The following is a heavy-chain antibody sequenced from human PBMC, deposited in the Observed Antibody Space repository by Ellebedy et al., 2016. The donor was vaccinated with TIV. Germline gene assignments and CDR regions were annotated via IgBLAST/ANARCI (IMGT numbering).Heavy chain of an antibody. CDR2: ITKSGVYM. V-gene: IGHV3-21*01. CDR3: TTDLKWAALWYFDL. Sequence: PGGSLRLSCTASGLTFSSYIMNWVRQAPGKGLEWIPSITKSGVYMYYADSVKGRFTISRDNARNSLDLQMNSLRAEDTAVYYCTTDLKWAALWYFDLWGRGTLVTVSS. CDR1: GLTFSSYI. J-gene: IGHJ2*01. D-gene: IGHD2-8*01.